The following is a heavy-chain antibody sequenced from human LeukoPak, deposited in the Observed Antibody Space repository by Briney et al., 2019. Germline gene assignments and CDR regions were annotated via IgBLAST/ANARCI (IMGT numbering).Heavy chain of an antibody. CDR3: AKDANYLDSSGYLIPFDY. CDR1: GFTFSRSA. Sequence: GGSLRLSCSASGFTFSRSAMTWVRQLPGGRLEWVSSISGNGQQSYYGDSVKGRFSVSRDNSQNTLYLQMDSLRADDSALYYWAKDANYLDSSGYLIPFDYWGQGTLVTVSS. CDR2: ISGNGQQS. J-gene: IGHJ4*02. V-gene: IGHV3-23*01. D-gene: IGHD3-22*01.